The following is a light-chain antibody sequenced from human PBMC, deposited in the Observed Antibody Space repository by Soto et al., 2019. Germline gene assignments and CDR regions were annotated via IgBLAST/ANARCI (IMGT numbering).Light chain of an antibody. CDR1: NSNLGAGYD. J-gene: IGLJ3*02. V-gene: IGLV1-40*01. CDR3: QAYDDSLTAFV. CDR2: GNR. Sequence: QAVVTQPPSVSGAPGQRVTISCTGNNSNLGAGYDVHWYQQLPGAAPKLVIFGNRNRPSGVPERFSGSKPGTSASLAITGLQAEDEADYYCQAYDDSLTAFVFGGGTKLTVL.